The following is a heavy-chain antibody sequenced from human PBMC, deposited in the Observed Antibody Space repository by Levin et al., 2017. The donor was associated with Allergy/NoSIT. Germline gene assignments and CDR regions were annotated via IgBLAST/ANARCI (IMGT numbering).Heavy chain of an antibody. V-gene: IGHV3-23*01. CDR3: AKAGDDSSGSPLDAFDI. Sequence: PGGSLRLSCAASGFTFSSYAMSWVRQAPGQGLEWVSAISGSGGSTYYADSVKGRFTISRDNSKNTLYLQMNSLRAEDTAVYYCAKAGDDSSGSPLDAFDIWGQGTMVTVSS. J-gene: IGHJ3*02. CDR1: GFTFSSYA. CDR2: ISGSGGST. D-gene: IGHD3-22*01.